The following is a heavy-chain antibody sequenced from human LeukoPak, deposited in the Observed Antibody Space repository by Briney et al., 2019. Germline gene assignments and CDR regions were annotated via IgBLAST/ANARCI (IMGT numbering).Heavy chain of an antibody. J-gene: IGHJ4*02. Sequence: PGGSLRLSCAASGFTFSSYAMHWVRQAPGKVLEWVAVISYDGSNKYYADSVKGRFTISRDNSKNTLYLQMNSLRAEDTAVYYCARGAMTTVTTFDYWGQGTLVTVSS. D-gene: IGHD4-11*01. CDR3: ARGAMTTVTTFDY. CDR1: GFTFSSYA. V-gene: IGHV3-30*04. CDR2: ISYDGSNK.